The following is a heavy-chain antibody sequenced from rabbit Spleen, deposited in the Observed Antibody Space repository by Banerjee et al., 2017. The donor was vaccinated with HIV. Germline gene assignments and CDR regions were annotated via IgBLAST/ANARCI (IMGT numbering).Heavy chain of an antibody. J-gene: IGHJ3*01. V-gene: IGHV1S45*01. Sequence: QEQLEESGGGLVQPEGSLALTCTASGFSFSSTYYICWVRQAPGKGLEWIGCMNTGTGNTYYANWVNGRFTISKPSSTTVTLQVTSLTVADTATYFCARGMTFMTRLDLWGQGTLVTVS. D-gene: IGHD2-1*01. CDR1: GFSFSSTYY. CDR2: MNTGTGNT. CDR3: ARGMTFMTRLDL.